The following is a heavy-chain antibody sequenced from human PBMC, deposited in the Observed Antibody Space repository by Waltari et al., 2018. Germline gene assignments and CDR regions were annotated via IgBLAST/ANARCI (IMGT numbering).Heavy chain of an antibody. CDR2: INHSGST. D-gene: IGHD1-1*01. CDR1: GGSFSGYY. Sequence: QLQLQQWGAGLLKPSETLSLTCAVYGGSFSGYYWSWIRQPPGKGLEWIGEINHSGSTNYNPSLKSRVTISVDTSKNQFSLKLSSVTAADTAVYYCARAFPLSTTPQTYYFDYWGQGTLVTVSS. CDR3: ARAFPLSTTPQTYYFDY. J-gene: IGHJ4*02. V-gene: IGHV4-34*01.